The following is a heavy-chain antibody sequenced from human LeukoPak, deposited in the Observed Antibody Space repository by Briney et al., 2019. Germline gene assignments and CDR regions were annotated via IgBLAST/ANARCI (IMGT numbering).Heavy chain of an antibody. D-gene: IGHD4-17*01. Sequence: SETLSLTCTVSGGSISSYYWSWIRQPPGKGLEWIGSIYYSGSTNYNPSLKSRVTISVDTSKNQFSLKLSSVTAADTAVYYCARAWDGDPLAFDYWGQGTLVTVSS. CDR2: IYYSGST. CDR3: ARAWDGDPLAFDY. CDR1: GGSISSYY. V-gene: IGHV4-59*01. J-gene: IGHJ4*02.